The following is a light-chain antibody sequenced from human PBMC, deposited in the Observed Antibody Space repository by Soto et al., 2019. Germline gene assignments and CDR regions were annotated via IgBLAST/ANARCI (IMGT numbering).Light chain of an antibody. J-gene: IGLJ2*01. CDR2: EGS. CDR1: SSDVGSYNL. V-gene: IGLV2-23*01. Sequence: QSALTQPASVSGSPGQSITISCTGTSSDVGSYNLVSWYQQYPGKAPKLMIYEGSKRPSGVSNRFSGSKSGNTASLTISGPQAEDEADYYCCSYAGSYTLVLGGGTKLTVL. CDR3: CSYAGSYTLV.